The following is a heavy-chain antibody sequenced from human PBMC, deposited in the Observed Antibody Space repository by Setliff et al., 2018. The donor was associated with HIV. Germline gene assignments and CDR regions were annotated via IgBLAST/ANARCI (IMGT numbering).Heavy chain of an antibody. V-gene: IGHV3-7*03. Sequence: GGSLRLSCAASGFTFSNYWMDWVRQVPGKGLEWVSNTKYDGSESYYVDSVKGRFIASTDNAKNTLYLQMNSLRAEDTAVYFCAKDDYVWGNPFDYWGQGTLVTVSS. CDR2: TKYDGSES. J-gene: IGHJ4*02. CDR3: AKDDYVWGNPFDY. D-gene: IGHD3-16*01. CDR1: GFTFSNYW.